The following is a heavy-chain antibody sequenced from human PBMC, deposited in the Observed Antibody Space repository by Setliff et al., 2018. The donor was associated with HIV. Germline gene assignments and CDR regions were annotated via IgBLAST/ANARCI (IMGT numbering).Heavy chain of an antibody. V-gene: IGHV4-61*01. CDR1: GASINSGSYY. Sequence: PSETLSLTCSVSGASINSGSYYWTWIRQHPGKGLEWIGYIYYNGSTNYNPSLKSRVTISVDTSKNQFSLKLSSVTAADTAVYYCARGGYSAEYFQHWGQGTLVTVSS. D-gene: IGHD3-22*01. J-gene: IGHJ1*01. CDR2: IYYNGST. CDR3: ARGGYSAEYFQH.